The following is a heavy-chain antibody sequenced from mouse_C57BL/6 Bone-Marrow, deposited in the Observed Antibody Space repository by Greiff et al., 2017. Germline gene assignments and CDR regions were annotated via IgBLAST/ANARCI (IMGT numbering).Heavy chain of an antibody. Sequence: VQLQQSGAELVRPGTSVKLSCKASGYTFTSYWMHWVKQRPGQGLEWIGVIDPSDSYTNYNQKFKGKATLTVDTSSSTAYMQLSSLTSEDSAVYYCANYYGSSHFDYWGQGTTRTVSS. V-gene: IGHV1-59*01. CDR3: ANYYGSSHFDY. D-gene: IGHD1-1*01. J-gene: IGHJ2*01. CDR1: GYTFTSYW. CDR2: IDPSDSYT.